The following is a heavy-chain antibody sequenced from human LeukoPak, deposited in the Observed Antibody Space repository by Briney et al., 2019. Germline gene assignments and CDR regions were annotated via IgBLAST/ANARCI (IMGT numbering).Heavy chain of an antibody. J-gene: IGHJ5*02. D-gene: IGHD3-9*01. Sequence: GGSLTLSCAGSGSTFSSYEMNWVRQAPGKGLEWFSYISSSGSTIYYADSVKGRFTITRDNAKNSLFLQMNSLRAEDTAVYYCARVQYYDILTGYYNPWGQGTLVTVSS. CDR1: GSTFSSYE. CDR2: ISSSGSTI. CDR3: ARVQYYDILTGYYNP. V-gene: IGHV3-48*03.